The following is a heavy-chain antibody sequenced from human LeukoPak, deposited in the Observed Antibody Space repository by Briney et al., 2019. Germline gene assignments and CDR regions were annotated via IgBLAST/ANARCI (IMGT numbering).Heavy chain of an antibody. CDR2: ISYDGSNK. CDR3: AREDNPAGRFDP. D-gene: IGHD3-10*01. J-gene: IGHJ5*02. Sequence: QAGGSLRLSCAASGFTFSSYAMHWVRQAPGKGLEWVAVISYDGSNKYYADSVKGRFTISRDNSKNTLYLQMNSLRAEGTAVYYCAREDNPAGRFDPWGQGTLVTVSS. CDR1: GFTFSSYA. V-gene: IGHV3-30-3*01.